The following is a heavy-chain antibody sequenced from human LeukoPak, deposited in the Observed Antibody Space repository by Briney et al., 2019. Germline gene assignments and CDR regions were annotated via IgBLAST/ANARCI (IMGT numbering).Heavy chain of an antibody. V-gene: IGHV3-30*03. D-gene: IGHD4-23*01. Sequence: GGSLRLSCAASGFTFSSYGMHWVRQAPGKGLEGVAVISYDGTYKYYADSVKGRFTISRDNSKNTLYLQMNSLRAEDTAVYYFARDNYGGNLYCWGQGNLVTVSS. CDR2: ISYDGTYK. CDR1: GFTFSSYG. J-gene: IGHJ4*02. CDR3: ARDNYGGNLYC.